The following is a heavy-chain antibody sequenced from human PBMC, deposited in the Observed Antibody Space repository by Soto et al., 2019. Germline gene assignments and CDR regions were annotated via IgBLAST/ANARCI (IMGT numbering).Heavy chain of an antibody. CDR3: AKTEARKGGSGSFYFDY. Sequence: GGSLRLSCAASGFTFSSYAMSWVRQAPGKGLEWVSAISGSGGSTYYADSVKGRFTISRDNSKNTLYLQMNSLRAEDTAVYYCAKTEARKGGSGSFYFDYWGQGTLVTVSS. CDR2: ISGSGGST. J-gene: IGHJ4*02. V-gene: IGHV3-23*01. CDR1: GFTFSSYA. D-gene: IGHD3-10*01.